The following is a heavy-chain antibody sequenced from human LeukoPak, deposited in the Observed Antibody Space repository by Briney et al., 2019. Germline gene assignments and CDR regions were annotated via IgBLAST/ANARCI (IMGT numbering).Heavy chain of an antibody. Sequence: SETLSLTCTVSGGSLSSYYWSWIRQPPGKGLEWIGYIHYSGNTNYNPSLKSRVTISVDTSKNQFSLKVNSVTAADTAVYYCARRASGVLYFDYWGQGTLVTVSS. CDR1: GGSLSSYY. V-gene: IGHV4-59*08. CDR2: IHYSGNT. D-gene: IGHD7-27*01. J-gene: IGHJ4*02. CDR3: ARRASGVLYFDY.